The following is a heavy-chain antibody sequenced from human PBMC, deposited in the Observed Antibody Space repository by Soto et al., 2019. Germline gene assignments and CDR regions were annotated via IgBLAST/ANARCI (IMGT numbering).Heavy chain of an antibody. V-gene: IGHV4-59*01. J-gene: IGHJ5*02. CDR2: LYYGRSA. CDR3: ARAGTTMVRGVISGWFDP. Sequence: SETLSLTCAVSGDSISSYYCMWIRQPPGKGLESIGYLYYGRSANYNPSLKSRVTLSVDTSTNQCSLTLSSMTAADTAVYYCARAGTTMVRGVISGWFDPWGQGTLVTVSS. D-gene: IGHD3-10*01. CDR1: GDSISSYY.